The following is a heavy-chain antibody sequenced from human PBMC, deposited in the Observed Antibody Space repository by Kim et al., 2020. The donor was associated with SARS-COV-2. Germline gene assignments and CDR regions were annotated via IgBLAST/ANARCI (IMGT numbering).Heavy chain of an antibody. CDR3: ARGEMAAASSDY. V-gene: IGHV1-18*01. J-gene: IGHJ4*02. Sequence: NYAQKLQGRVTMTTDTSTSTAYMELRSLRSDDTAVYYCARGEMAAASSDYWGQGTLVTVSS. D-gene: IGHD2-15*01.